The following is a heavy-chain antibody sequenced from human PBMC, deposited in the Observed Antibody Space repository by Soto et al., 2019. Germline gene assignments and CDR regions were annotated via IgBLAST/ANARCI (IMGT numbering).Heavy chain of an antibody. V-gene: IGHV1-69*01. CDR3: ASKIAARGYYYYDIDV. J-gene: IGHJ6*02. CDR1: GGTFSSYA. Sequence: QVQLVQSGAEVKKPGSSVKVSCKASGGTFSSYAISWVRQAPGQGLEWMGGIIPIFGTANYAQKFQGRVTIPADDSTSTGYMELSSLRSEDTAVYYCASKIAARGYYYYDIDVWGQGTTVTVSS. CDR2: IIPIFGTA. D-gene: IGHD6-6*01.